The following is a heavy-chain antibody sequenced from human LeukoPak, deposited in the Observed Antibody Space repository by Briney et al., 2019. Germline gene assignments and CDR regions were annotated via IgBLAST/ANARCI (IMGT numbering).Heavy chain of an antibody. V-gene: IGHV3-30*02. CDR2: IRYDGSNK. J-gene: IGHJ4*02. CDR1: GFTFSSYG. Sequence: GGSLRLSCAASGFTFSSYGMHWVRQAPGKGLEWVAFIRYDGSNKYYADSVKGRFTISRDNSKSTLWLQMNRLRAEDTAVYYCAKPGGYYDSSGYFDYWGQGTLVTVSS. D-gene: IGHD3-22*01. CDR3: AKPGGYYDSSGYFDY.